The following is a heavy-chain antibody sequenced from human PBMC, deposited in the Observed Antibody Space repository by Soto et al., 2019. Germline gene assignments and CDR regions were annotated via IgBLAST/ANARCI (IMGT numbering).Heavy chain of an antibody. CDR2: MWYDGSNK. Sequence: GGSLRLSCAASGFTFSSYGMHWVRQAPGKGLEWVAVMWYDGSNKYYADSVKGRFTISRAHSKNTLYLQRHSLRAEDTAVYYCARDQLGSVRYFDLLPTQGYYGMDVWGQGTTVTVSS. CDR3: ARDQLGSVRYFDLLPTQGYYGMDV. CDR1: GFTFSSYG. D-gene: IGHD3-9*01. J-gene: IGHJ6*02. V-gene: IGHV3-33*01.